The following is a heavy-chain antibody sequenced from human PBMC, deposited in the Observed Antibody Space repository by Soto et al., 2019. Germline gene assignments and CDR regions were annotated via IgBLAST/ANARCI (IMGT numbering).Heavy chain of an antibody. Sequence: GESLKISCAASGFTFSSYAMSWVRQAPGKGLEWVSAISGSGGSTYYADSVKGRFTISRDNSKNTLYLQMNSLRAEDTAVYYCAKDLAPYSGYGGQGMDVWGQGTTVTVSS. D-gene: IGHD5-12*01. CDR2: ISGSGGST. CDR3: AKDLAPYSGYGGQGMDV. CDR1: GFTFSSYA. J-gene: IGHJ6*02. V-gene: IGHV3-23*01.